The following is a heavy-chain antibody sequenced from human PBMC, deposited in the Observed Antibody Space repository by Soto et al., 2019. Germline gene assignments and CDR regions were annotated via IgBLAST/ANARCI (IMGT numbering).Heavy chain of an antibody. CDR2: IWYDGSNK. Sequence: WGSLRLSCAASGFTFSDYGMHWVRQAPGKGLEWVAVIWYDGSNKNYADSVKGRFTISRGNAKNTLYLQMNSLRAEDTTLYYCARGVANYYAMDVWGQGTTVTVSS. CDR1: GFTFSDYG. J-gene: IGHJ6*02. V-gene: IGHV3-33*01. CDR3: ARGVANYYAMDV.